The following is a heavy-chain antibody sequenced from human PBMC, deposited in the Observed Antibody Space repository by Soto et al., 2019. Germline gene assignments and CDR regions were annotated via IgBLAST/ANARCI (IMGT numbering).Heavy chain of an antibody. V-gene: IGHV3-23*01. Sequence: EVQLLESGGGLVQPGGSLRLSCAASGFTFSSYAMSWVRQAPGKGLEWVSAISGSGGSTYYADSVKGRFTISRDNSKNPLYLQMNSLRAEDTAVYYCAKDGTGYCSGGSRYALYFDYWGQGTLVTVSS. CDR1: GFTFSSYA. CDR3: AKDGTGYCSGGSRYALYFDY. J-gene: IGHJ4*02. CDR2: ISGSGGST. D-gene: IGHD2-15*01.